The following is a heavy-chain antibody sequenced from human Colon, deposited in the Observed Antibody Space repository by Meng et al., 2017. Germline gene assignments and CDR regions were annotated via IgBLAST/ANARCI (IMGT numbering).Heavy chain of an antibody. J-gene: IGHJ5*02. V-gene: IGHV4-4*02. CDR2: IHHGGST. CDR1: VDSVSSSAW. D-gene: IGHD5-24*01. CDR3: ARKFTIRGPGANWLDP. Sequence: QAPRQALRPALSKPARSLSLTCGVSVDSVSSSAWWTRVRQHPGKGLEWIGEIHHGGSTNSNPSLKSRVTISIDKSKNQFSLTLNSLTAADTAVYYCARKFTIRGPGANWLDPWGQGTLVTVSS.